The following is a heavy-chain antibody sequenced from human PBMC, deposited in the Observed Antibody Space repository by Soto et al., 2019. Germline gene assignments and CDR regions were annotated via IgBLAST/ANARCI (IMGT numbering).Heavy chain of an antibody. Sequence: EVQLLESGGGLVQPGGSLRLSCAASGFTFSSYAMSWVRQAPGKGLEWVSAISGSGGSTYYADSVKGRFTISRDNSKNTLDLQMTSLRAEDTAVYSGAKIPHSSSWYLDAFDIWGQGTMVTVSS. CDR2: ISGSGGST. V-gene: IGHV3-23*01. CDR1: GFTFSSYA. D-gene: IGHD6-13*01. J-gene: IGHJ3*02. CDR3: AKIPHSSSWYLDAFDI.